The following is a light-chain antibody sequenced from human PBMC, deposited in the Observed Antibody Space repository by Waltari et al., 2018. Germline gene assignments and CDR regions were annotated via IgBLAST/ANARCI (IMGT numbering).Light chain of an antibody. CDR3: SSYTSSGGPL. CDR1: SSDVGGYNY. V-gene: IGLV2-14*01. J-gene: IGLJ2*01. CDR2: EVS. Sequence: QSALTQPASVSGSPGQSIAISCTGTSSDVGGYNYVSWYQQHPGKAPKLMIYEVSNRPSGVSNRFSGSKSGNTSSLTISGLQAEDEADYYCSSYTSSGGPLFGGGTKLTVL.